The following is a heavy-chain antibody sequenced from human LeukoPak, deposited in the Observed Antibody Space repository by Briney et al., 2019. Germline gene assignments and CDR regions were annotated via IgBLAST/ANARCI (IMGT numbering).Heavy chain of an antibody. CDR2: IKRKADGERT. J-gene: IGHJ4*02. CDR3: ATDGFRSGFDSLFDY. CDR1: AVSFANAD. V-gene: IGHV3-15*01. D-gene: IGHD5-12*01. Sequence: GGSLRLSCAASAVSFANADMSWVRQAPGKGLEWVGRIKRKADGERTDYAATVKGRFTISRDDSKNTLYLEMNSLKTEDTAFYYCATDGFRSGFDSLFDYWGQGTLVTVSS.